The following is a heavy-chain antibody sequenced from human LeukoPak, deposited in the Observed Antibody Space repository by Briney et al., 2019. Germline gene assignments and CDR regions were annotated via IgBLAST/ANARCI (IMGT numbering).Heavy chain of an antibody. J-gene: IGHJ1*01. V-gene: IGHV3-23*01. D-gene: IGHD3-3*01. CDR2: ISGSGGST. CDR3: AKDPLVLRYDFWSGYNKYFQH. Sequence: QPGGSLRLSCAASGFTFSSYATSWVRQAPGKGLEWVSAISGSGGSTYYADSVKGRFTISRDNSKNTLYLQMNSLRAEDTAVYYCAKDPLVLRYDFWSGYNKYFQHWGQGTLVTVSS. CDR1: GFTFSSYA.